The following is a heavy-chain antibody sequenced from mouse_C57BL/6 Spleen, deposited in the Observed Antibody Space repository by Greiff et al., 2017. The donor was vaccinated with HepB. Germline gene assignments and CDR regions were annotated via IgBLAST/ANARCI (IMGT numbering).Heavy chain of an antibody. CDR3: ARRDSNHPFDY. Sequence: EVHLVESGGDLVKPGGSLKLSCAASGFTFSSYGMSWVRQTPDKRLEWVATISSGGSYTYYPDSVKGRFTISRDNAKNTLYLQMSSLKSEDTAMYYCARRDSNHPFDYWGQGTTLTVSS. CDR1: GFTFSSYG. D-gene: IGHD2-5*01. V-gene: IGHV5-6*01. J-gene: IGHJ2*01. CDR2: ISSGGSYT.